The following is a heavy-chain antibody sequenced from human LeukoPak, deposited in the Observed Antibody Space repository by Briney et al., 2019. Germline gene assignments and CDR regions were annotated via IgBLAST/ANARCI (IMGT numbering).Heavy chain of an antibody. D-gene: IGHD1-26*01. J-gene: IGHJ3*02. Sequence: PGASVKVSCKASGCTFNSYAISWVRQAPGQGLEWMGGINPMSDTANYPQKFRGRLTITADIPTSTAYMELSSLRSEDTAVYYCAREDGMGRYTGDDAFDIWGQGTMVTVSS. CDR3: AREDGMGRYTGDDAFDI. CDR1: GCTFNSYA. V-gene: IGHV1-69*06. CDR2: INPMSDTA.